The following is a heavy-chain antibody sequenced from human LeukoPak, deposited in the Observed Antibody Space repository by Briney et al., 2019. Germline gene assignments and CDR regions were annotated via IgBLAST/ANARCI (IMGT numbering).Heavy chain of an antibody. CDR1: GSLGSSSSGGYY. CDR2: IYYSGTT. Sequence: SETQSLTCTVSLGSLGSSSSGGYYCSWIRQHPGKDLEWIGYIYYSGTTHFNPSLRSRVSMSIDTSQHQSSLRLSSVTAADTAVYYCARETYDSSVFCHIDYWGQGTLVTVSS. D-gene: IGHD3-22*01. J-gene: IGHJ4*02. V-gene: IGHV4-31*03. CDR3: ARETYDSSVFCHIDY.